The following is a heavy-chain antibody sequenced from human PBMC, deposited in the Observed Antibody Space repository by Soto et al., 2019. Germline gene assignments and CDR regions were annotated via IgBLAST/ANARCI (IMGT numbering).Heavy chain of an antibody. CDR1: GFTFSSYG. CDR2: ISYDGNNK. Sequence: QVQLVESGGGVVQPGRSLRLSCAASGFTFSSYGMHWVRQAPGKGLEWVAVISYDGNNKYYADSVKGRFTISRDNSKNTLSLQMNSLRAEDTAVYYCAKSVYNWNDGFFVYWGQGTLVTVSS. J-gene: IGHJ4*02. CDR3: AKSVYNWNDGFFVY. D-gene: IGHD1-1*01. V-gene: IGHV3-30*18.